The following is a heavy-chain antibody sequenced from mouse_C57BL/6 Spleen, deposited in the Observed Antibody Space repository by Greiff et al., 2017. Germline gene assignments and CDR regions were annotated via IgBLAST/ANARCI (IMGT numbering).Heavy chain of an antibody. CDR3: AREIDDGYLSWFAY. CDR2: ISYDGSN. V-gene: IGHV3-6*01. CDR1: GYSITSGYY. D-gene: IGHD2-3*01. J-gene: IGHJ3*01. Sequence: EVKLMESGPGLVKPSQSLSLTCPVTGYSITSGYYWNWIRQFPGNKLEWMGYISYDGSNNYNPSLKNRISITRDTSKNQFFLKLNSVTTEDTATYYCAREIDDGYLSWFAYWGQGTLVTVSA.